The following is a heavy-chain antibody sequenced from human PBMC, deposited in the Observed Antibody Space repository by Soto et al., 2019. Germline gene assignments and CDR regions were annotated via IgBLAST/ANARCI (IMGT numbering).Heavy chain of an antibody. D-gene: IGHD3-16*01. Sequence: ASVKVSCKASGYTFTSYYMHWVRQAPGQGLGWMGIINPSGGSTSYAQKFQGRVTMTRDTSTSTVYMELSSLRSEDTAVYYCARDRLVTYYDYVWGSYGYWGQGNLVTVSS. J-gene: IGHJ4*02. V-gene: IGHV1-46*01. CDR1: GYTFTSYY. CDR2: INPSGGST. CDR3: ARDRLVTYYDYVWGSYGY.